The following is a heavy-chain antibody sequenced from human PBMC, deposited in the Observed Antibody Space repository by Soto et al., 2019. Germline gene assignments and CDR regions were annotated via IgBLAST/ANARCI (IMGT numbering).Heavy chain of an antibody. CDR2: IYYSGST. CDR3: ARATYYYGRFDY. Sequence: SETLSLTCTVSSGSISSYYWSWIRQPPGKGLEWIGYIYYSGSTNYNPSLKSRVTISVDTSKNQFSLKLSSVTAADTAVYYCARATYYYGRFDYWGQGTLVTVS. D-gene: IGHD3-10*01. CDR1: SGSISSYY. J-gene: IGHJ4*02. V-gene: IGHV4-59*01.